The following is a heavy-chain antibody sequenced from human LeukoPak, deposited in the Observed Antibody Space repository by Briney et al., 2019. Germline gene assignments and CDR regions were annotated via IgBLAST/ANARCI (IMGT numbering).Heavy chain of an antibody. CDR1: GYTFNTYG. Sequence: GESLKISCKASGYTFNTYGITWVRQAPGQGLEWMGWINGYNGKTKYTQNLQDRVTMTTDTSTTTAYMEWRSLRSDDTAVYYCARAGAVVDNWFDPWGQGTLVTVSS. D-gene: IGHD2-15*01. CDR2: INGYNGKT. V-gene: IGHV1-18*01. J-gene: IGHJ5*02. CDR3: ARAGAVVDNWFDP.